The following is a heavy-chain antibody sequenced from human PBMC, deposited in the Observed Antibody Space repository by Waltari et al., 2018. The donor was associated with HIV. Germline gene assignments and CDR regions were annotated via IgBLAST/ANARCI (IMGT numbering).Heavy chain of an antibody. CDR1: GGSIPRTDFY. Sequence: QLHLQESGPGLVKTSEALALTCTVSGGSIPRTDFYWAWIRQPPGKGLEWMGLMYNSGTTDYNPSLKSRVSMSRDTSKNRFSLRLHSVTAADTAIYYCARRGDGFNQHARLDHWGPGTLVTVSS. V-gene: IGHV4-39*01. J-gene: IGHJ4*02. CDR2: MYNSGTT. D-gene: IGHD2-2*01. CDR3: ARRGDGFNQHARLDH.